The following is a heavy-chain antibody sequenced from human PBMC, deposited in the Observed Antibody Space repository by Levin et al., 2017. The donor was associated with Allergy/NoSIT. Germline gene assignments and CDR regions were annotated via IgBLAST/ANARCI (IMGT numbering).Heavy chain of an antibody. J-gene: IGHJ4*02. CDR2: IYYSGST. CDR1: GGSISSSSYY. D-gene: IGHD3-9*01. V-gene: IGHV4-39*01. Sequence: SQTLSLTCTVSGGSISSSSYYWGWIRQPPGKGLEWIGSIYYSGSTYYNPSLKSRVTISVDTSKNQFSLKLSSVTAADTAVYYCASLPYYDILTGYSSRFDYWGQGTLVTVSS. CDR3: ASLPYYDILTGYSSRFDY.